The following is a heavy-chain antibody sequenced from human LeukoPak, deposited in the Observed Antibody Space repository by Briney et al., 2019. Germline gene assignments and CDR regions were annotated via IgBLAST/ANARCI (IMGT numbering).Heavy chain of an antibody. CDR2: ISGSGGNT. CDR3: AKDILTGYHRDDAFDI. J-gene: IGHJ3*02. Sequence: PGGSLRLSCAASGFTFSRNGMTWVRQAPGKGLEWVSAISGSGGNTYYADSVKGRFTISRDNSKNTLYLQMNSLGAEDTAVYYCAKDILTGYHRDDAFDIWGQGTMVTVS. CDR1: GFTFSRNG. V-gene: IGHV3-23*01. D-gene: IGHD3-9*01.